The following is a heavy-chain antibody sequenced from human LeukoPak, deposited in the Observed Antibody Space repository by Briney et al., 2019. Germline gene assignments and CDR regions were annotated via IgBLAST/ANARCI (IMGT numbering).Heavy chain of an antibody. CDR3: ARLMPMVRGVITKYYYYYYMDV. J-gene: IGHJ6*03. Sequence: PSETLSLTCAVYGGSFCGYYWSWIRPPPGKGLEWIGEIKLSGSTNSNPSLKSRVTISVDTSKNQFSLTLSSVTGADTAVYYCARLMPMVRGVITKYYYYYYMDVWGKGTTVTISS. V-gene: IGHV4-34*01. CDR2: IKLSGST. CDR1: GGSFCGYY. D-gene: IGHD3-10*01.